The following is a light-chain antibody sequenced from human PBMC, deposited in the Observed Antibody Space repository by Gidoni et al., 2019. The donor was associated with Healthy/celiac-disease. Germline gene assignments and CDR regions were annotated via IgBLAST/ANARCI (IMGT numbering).Light chain of an antibody. CDR1: NIGSKS. CDR3: QVWDSSSDLVV. Sequence: SYVLTHPPSVSVAPGKTARITCGRNNIGSKSVHGYQQKPGQAPVLVGYDDSDRPSGIPERFSGSNSGNTATLTISRVEAGDEADYYCQVWDSSSDLVVFGGGTKLTVL. CDR2: DDS. V-gene: IGLV3-21*03. J-gene: IGLJ2*01.